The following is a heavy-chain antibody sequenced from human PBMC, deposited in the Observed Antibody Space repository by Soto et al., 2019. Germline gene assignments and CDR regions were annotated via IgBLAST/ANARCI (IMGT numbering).Heavy chain of an antibody. J-gene: IGHJ4*02. Sequence: GGSLRLSCTASGLTFNDSSITWVRQAPGKGLEWVSAISARADAKYYAASVRGRFTIFRDNSRRTLSLQMNSLRVDDKAVYYCASSVLPWVRNPPYYCGLGALVTVCS. V-gene: IGHV3-23*01. CDR1: GLTFNDSS. CDR3: ASSVLPWVRNPPYY. D-gene: IGHD3-10*01. CDR2: ISARADAK.